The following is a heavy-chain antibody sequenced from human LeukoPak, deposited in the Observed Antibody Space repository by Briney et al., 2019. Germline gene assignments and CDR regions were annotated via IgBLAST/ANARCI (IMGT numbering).Heavy chain of an antibody. D-gene: IGHD3-10*01. CDR3: ARAGIEVDV. Sequence: SQTLSLTCAVYGGSFGGYYWSWIRQPPGKGLEWIGEINHSGSTNYNPSLKSRVTISVDTSKNQFSLKLSSVTAADTAVYYCARAGIEVDVWGQGTTVTVSS. J-gene: IGHJ6*02. CDR1: GGSFGGYY. V-gene: IGHV4-34*01. CDR2: INHSGST.